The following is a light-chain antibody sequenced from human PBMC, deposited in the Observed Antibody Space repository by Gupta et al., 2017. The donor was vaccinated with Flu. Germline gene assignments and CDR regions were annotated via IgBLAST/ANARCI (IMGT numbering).Light chain of an antibody. J-gene: IGKJ1*01. V-gene: IGKV2-28*01. CDR3: MQGLQTPWT. Sequence: DIVLTQSPLCLPVTPGEPDSISCRSSQGLLHTSGYYFLDWYLQRPGPSPQLLISLGSNRAPGVPDGLSGSGSGTDFTLSVDRVEAEDVGIYYCMQGLQTPWTFGQGTKV. CDR1: QGLLHTSGYYF. CDR2: LGS.